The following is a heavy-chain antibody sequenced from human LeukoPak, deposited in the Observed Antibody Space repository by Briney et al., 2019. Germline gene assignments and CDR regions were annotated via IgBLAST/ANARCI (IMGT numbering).Heavy chain of an antibody. CDR2: LNNDGSST. CDR3: AKQRGYSGYETFDY. D-gene: IGHD5-12*01. CDR1: GFTFSSYW. V-gene: IGHV3-74*01. Sequence: GGSLRLSCAASGFTFSSYWMHWVRQAPGKGLVWVSRLNNDGSSTNYADSVKGRFTISRDNSKNTLYLQMNSLRAEDTAVYYCAKQRGYSGYETFDYWGQGTLVTVSS. J-gene: IGHJ4*02.